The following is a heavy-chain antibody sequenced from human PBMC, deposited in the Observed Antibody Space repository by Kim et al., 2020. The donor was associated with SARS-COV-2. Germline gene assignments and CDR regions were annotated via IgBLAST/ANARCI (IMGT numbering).Heavy chain of an antibody. CDR3: ARDSSRIVVVPAAIRHTGRSYDYRMDS. V-gene: IGHV4-31*03. Sequence: SETLSLTCTVSGGSISSGGYYWSWIRQHPGKGLEWIGYIYYSRSTYYNPSLKSRVTISVDTSKNQFSLKLSSVTAADTAVYYCARDSSRIVVVPAAIRHTGRSYDYRMDSWRQGTTVTVSS. CDR2: IYYSRST. CDR1: GGSISSGGYY. D-gene: IGHD2-2*01. J-gene: IGHJ6*02.